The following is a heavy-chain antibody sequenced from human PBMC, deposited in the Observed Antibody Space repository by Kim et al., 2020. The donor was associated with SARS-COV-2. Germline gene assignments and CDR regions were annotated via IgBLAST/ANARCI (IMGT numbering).Heavy chain of an antibody. J-gene: IGHJ6*02. Sequence: GGSLRLSCAASGFTFSSYAMHWVRQAPGKGLEWVAVISYDGGNKYYADSVKGRFTISRDNSKNTLYLQMNSLRAEDTAVYYCARDFPYGSGRYYGMDVWGQGTTVTVSS. V-gene: IGHV3-30*04. CDR2: ISYDGGNK. CDR1: GFTFSSYA. CDR3: ARDFPYGSGRYYGMDV. D-gene: IGHD3-10*01.